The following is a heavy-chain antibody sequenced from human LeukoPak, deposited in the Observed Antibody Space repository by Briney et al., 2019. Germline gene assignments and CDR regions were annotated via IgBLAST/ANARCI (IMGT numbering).Heavy chain of an antibody. V-gene: IGHV4-59*01. CDR1: GGSISSYY. D-gene: IGHD3-22*01. Sequence: SETLSLTCTVSGGSISSYYWSWIRQPPGKGLGWIGYIYYSGSTNYNPSLKSRVTISVDTSKNQFSLKLSSVTAADTAVYYCARVGDYYDSSGYYESDAFDIWGQGTMVTVSS. CDR3: ARVGDYYDSSGYYESDAFDI. J-gene: IGHJ3*02. CDR2: IYYSGST.